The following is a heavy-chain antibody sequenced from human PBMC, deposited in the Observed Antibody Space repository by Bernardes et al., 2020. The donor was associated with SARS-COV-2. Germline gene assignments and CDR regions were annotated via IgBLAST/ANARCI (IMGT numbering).Heavy chain of an antibody. CDR3: ARSGPTVYGDYYYYGMDV. CDR2: ISAYNGNT. Sequence: ASVKVSCKASGYTLTSYGISWVRQAPGQGLEWMGWISAYNGNTNYAQKLQGRVTMTTDTSTSTAYMELRSLRSDDTAVYYCARSGPTVYGDYYYYGMDVWGQGTTVTVSS. J-gene: IGHJ6*02. CDR1: GYTLTSYG. V-gene: IGHV1-18*01. D-gene: IGHD4-17*01.